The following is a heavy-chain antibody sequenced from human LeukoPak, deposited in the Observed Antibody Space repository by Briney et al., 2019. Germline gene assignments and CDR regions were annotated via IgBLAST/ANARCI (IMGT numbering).Heavy chain of an antibody. CDR3: ASLAVGGEENFDY. CDR1: GFTFSSYW. CDR2: ISGSGGST. V-gene: IGHV3-23*01. Sequence: GGSLRLSCAASGFTFSSYWMHWVRQAPGKGLEWVSAISGSGGSTYYADSVKGRFTISRDNSKNTLYLQMNSLRAEDTAVYYCASLAVGGEENFDYWGQGTLVTVSS. D-gene: IGHD3-16*01. J-gene: IGHJ4*02.